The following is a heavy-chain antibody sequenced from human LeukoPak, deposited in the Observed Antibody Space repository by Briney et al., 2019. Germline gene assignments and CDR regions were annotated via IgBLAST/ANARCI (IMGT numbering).Heavy chain of an antibody. CDR3: AKEDGSGYYPFDY. V-gene: IGHV3-23*01. Sequence: PGGSLRLSCAASGFTFSSYAMSWVRQAPGKGLEWVSSISSSSSYIYYADSVKGRFTISRDNSKNTLYLQMNSLRAEDTAVYYCAKEDGSGYYPFDYWGQGTLVTVSS. D-gene: IGHD3-22*01. CDR2: ISSSSSYI. CDR1: GFTFSSYA. J-gene: IGHJ4*02.